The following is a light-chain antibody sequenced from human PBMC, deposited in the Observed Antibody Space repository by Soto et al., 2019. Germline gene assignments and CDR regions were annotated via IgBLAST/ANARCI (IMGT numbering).Light chain of an antibody. V-gene: IGKV1-33*01. CDR2: DAS. CDR1: QNINNY. CDR3: QQYENLPT. J-gene: IGKJ5*01. Sequence: DIQITQSPYSLPASVGDRVTVTCQASQNINNYLNWYQQKPGRAPKLLIYDASNLEAGVPSRFRGSGSGTDFTFTISRLQPEDIATYYCQQYENLPTFGQGTRLEIK.